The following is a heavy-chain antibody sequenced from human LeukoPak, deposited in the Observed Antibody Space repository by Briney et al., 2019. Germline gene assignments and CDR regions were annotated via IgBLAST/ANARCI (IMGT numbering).Heavy chain of an antibody. Sequence: PWGSLRLSCSASGFTFSSYAMHWVRQAPGKGLEYVSAITTNGDSTFYADSVKGRFTISRDNSKNTLYLQMSSLRAEDTAVYYCVKDRGRFDTPFDCRGPGNLVTVSS. CDR1: GFTFSSYA. CDR2: ITTNGDST. J-gene: IGHJ4*02. CDR3: VKDRGRFDTPFDC. V-gene: IGHV3-64D*06. D-gene: IGHD3-3*01.